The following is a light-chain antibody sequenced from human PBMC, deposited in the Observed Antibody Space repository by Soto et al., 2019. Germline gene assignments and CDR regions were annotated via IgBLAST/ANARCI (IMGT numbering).Light chain of an antibody. CDR3: SSYAGSNNVV. J-gene: IGLJ2*01. Sequence: QSVLTQPPSASGSPGQSVTISCTGTSSDVGGYNYVSWYQQHPGKDPKLMIYEVSEPPSGVPDRFSGSKAGNTASLTVSGLQAEDEADYYCSSYAGSNNVVFGGGTKLTVL. V-gene: IGLV2-8*01. CDR1: SSDVGGYNY. CDR2: EVS.